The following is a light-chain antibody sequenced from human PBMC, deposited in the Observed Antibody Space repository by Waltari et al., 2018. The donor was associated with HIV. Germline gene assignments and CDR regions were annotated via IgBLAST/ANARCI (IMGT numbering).Light chain of an antibody. CDR2: GAS. J-gene: IGKJ1*01. V-gene: IGKV3-15*01. Sequence: ETVVKQSPATLSVSPGEIATLSSRARQIVSSNLAWYQQKPGQAPRLLIYGASTRATGIPARFSGSGSGTEFTLTISSLQSEDIAVYYCQQYDNWPPCTFGQGTKVEIK. CDR1: QIVSSN. CDR3: QQYDNWPPCT.